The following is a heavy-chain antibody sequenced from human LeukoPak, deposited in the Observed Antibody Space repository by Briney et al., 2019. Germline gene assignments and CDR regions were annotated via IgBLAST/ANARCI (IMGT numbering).Heavy chain of an antibody. V-gene: IGHV4-38-2*02. D-gene: IGHD3-22*01. Sequence: PSETLSLTCTVSGYSISSGYYWGWIRQPPGKGLEWIGNIYHTGSTYYNPSLKSRVTMSLDTSKNQFSLKLSSVTAADTAVYYCARASYSYDINGWVPFDYWGQGTLVTVSS. CDR1: GYSISSGYY. CDR3: ARASYSYDINGWVPFDY. J-gene: IGHJ4*02. CDR2: IYHTGST.